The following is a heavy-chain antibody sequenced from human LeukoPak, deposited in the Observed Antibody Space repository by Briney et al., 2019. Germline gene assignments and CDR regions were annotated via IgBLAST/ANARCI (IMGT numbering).Heavy chain of an antibody. CDR1: GDSISSSSYF. Sequence: SETLSLTCTVSGDSISSSSYFWGWIRQPPGKGLEWIGTIYYSGSTYYNPSLKSRVTISVDTSKNQFSLKLSSVTAADTAVYYCAKRGRDGNHYYGSGKSYYYYYYYMDVWGKGTTVTISS. CDR2: IYYSGST. D-gene: IGHD3-10*01. J-gene: IGHJ6*03. V-gene: IGHV4-39*07. CDR3: AKRGRDGNHYYGSGKSYYYYYYYMDV.